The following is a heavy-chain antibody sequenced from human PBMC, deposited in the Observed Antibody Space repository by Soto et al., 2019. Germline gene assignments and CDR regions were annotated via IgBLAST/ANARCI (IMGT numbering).Heavy chain of an antibody. Sequence: WTWLRHRPGEGLEWFGYINHRGSLYYNPSLKSRVSMSVETSKNQFSLNLSSVTAADTAVYYCARELPQRQGRNMDVWGQGTTVTVSS. CDR2: INHRGSL. CDR3: ARELPQRQGRNMDV. J-gene: IGHJ6*02. D-gene: IGHD1-1*01. V-gene: IGHV4-31*02.